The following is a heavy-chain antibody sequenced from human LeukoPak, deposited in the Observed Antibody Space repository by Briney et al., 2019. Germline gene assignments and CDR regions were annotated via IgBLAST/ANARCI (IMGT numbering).Heavy chain of an antibody. Sequence: GGSLRLSCAASGFTFSSYWVTWVRQAPGKGLGWVANINQDGSEKYYVDSVKGRFTISRDNAKNSLSLQMSSLTVEDTAVYYCARVLTGIAAAGTDAFDVWGQGTTVTVSS. CDR2: INQDGSEK. V-gene: IGHV3-7*05. CDR3: ARVLTGIAAAGTDAFDV. CDR1: GFTFSSYW. J-gene: IGHJ3*01. D-gene: IGHD6-13*01.